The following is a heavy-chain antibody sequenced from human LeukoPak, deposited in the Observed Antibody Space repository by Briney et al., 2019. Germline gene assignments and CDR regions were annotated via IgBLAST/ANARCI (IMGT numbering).Heavy chain of an antibody. J-gene: IGHJ4*02. CDR2: INPNSGGT. D-gene: IGHD3-22*01. Sequence: ASVKVSCKASGYTFTGYYMHWVRQAPGQGLEWMGWINPNSGGTNYAQTLQGRVTMTRDTSISIVYMELSGLRTVDTAVYYCARVLRYDDSSGYYAYWGQGTLVTVSS. V-gene: IGHV1-2*02. CDR1: GYTFTGYY. CDR3: ARVLRYDDSSGYYAY.